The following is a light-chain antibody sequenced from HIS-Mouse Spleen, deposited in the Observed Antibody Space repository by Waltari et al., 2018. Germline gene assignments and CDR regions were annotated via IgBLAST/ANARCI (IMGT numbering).Light chain of an antibody. CDR3: QQYNNWPLT. J-gene: IGKJ4*01. CDR1: QRVSSN. CDR2: GAS. Sequence: EIVMMQSPATLSVSPGERATLPCRASQRVSSNFAWYQQKPGQAPRLLIYGASTRATGIPARFSGSGSGTEFTLTISSLQSEDFAVYYCQQYNNWPLTFGGGTKVEIK. V-gene: IGKV3-15*01.